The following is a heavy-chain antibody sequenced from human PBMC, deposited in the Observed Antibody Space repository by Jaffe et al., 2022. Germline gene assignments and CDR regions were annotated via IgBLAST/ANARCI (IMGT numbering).Heavy chain of an antibody. V-gene: IGHV3-48*01. J-gene: IGHJ4*02. CDR2: ISSSSSTI. D-gene: IGHD3-3*01. CDR1: GFTFSSYS. CDR3: AKGTYDFWSGYYAFDY. Sequence: EVQLVESGGGLVQPGGSLRLSCAASGFTFSSYSMNWVRQAPGKGLEWVSYISSSSSTIYYADSVKGRFTISRDNAKNSLYLQMNSLRAEDTAVYYCAKGTYDFWSGYYAFDYWGQGTLVTVSS.